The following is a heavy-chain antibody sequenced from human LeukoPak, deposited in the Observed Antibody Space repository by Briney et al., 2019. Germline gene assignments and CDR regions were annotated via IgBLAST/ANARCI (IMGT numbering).Heavy chain of an antibody. CDR3: ARESYCSGGSCYSGRAFDI. D-gene: IGHD2-15*01. Sequence: GGSLRLSCLASGFTFSSYAMDWVRQAPGQGLQWVSAVGTSADTYYADSVKGRFTISRDNAKNTLYLQMNSLRAEDTAVYYCARESYCSGGSCYSGRAFDIWGQGTMVTVSS. CDR2: VGTSADT. J-gene: IGHJ3*02. V-gene: IGHV3-23*01. CDR1: GFTFSSYA.